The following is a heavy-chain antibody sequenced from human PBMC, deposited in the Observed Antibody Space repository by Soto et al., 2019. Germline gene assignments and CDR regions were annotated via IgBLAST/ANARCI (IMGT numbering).Heavy chain of an antibody. J-gene: IGHJ6*03. CDR3: AKALRPSLNFFYYMDV. V-gene: IGHV3-23*01. CDR1: GFTFGSYA. Sequence: EVQLLESGGGLVQPGGSLRLSCVVSGFTFGSYAMSWVRQAPEKGPEWVAILGGNGFTTYYADSVKGRFTISGYKSKSTLFLQMNSLRADDTGVYYCAKALRPSLNFFYYMDVWGRETTVTVSS. CDR2: LGGNGFTT. D-gene: IGHD2-2*01.